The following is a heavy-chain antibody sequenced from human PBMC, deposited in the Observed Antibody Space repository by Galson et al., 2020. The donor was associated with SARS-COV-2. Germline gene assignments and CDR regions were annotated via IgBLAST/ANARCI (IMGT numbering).Heavy chain of an antibody. CDR1: GGSISSGGYY. J-gene: IGHJ4*02. CDR3: ARVRLFLTDY. CDR2: IYYSGST. Sequence: ASETLSLTCTVSGGSISSGGYYWSWLRQHPGKGLEWIGYIYYSGSTYYNPSLKSRVTISVDTSKNQFSLKLSSVTAADTAVYYGARVRLFLTDYWGQGTLVTVSS. V-gene: IGHV4-31*03.